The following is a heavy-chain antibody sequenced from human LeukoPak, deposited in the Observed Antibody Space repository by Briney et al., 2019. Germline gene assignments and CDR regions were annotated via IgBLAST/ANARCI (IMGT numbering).Heavy chain of an antibody. CDR3: AREWYDILTGSPGFDP. V-gene: IGHV1-2*02. D-gene: IGHD3-9*01. CDR2: INPNSGGT. Sequence: ASVKVSCKASGYTFTGYYMHWVRQAPGQGLEWMGWINPNSGGTNYAQKFQGGVTMTGDTSISTAYMELSRLRSDDTAVYYCAREWYDILTGSPGFDPWGQGTLVTVSS. J-gene: IGHJ5*02. CDR1: GYTFTGYY.